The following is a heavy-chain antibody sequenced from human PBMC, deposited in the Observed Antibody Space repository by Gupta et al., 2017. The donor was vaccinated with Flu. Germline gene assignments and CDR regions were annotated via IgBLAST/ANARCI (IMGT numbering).Heavy chain of an antibody. D-gene: IGHD6-13*01. CDR3: ARAPGIAAPGLFHWYFDL. Sequence: EVQLVESGGGLVQPGGSLRLSCEGSGFIFSNYEMQWVRQAPGQGLEWIAYIDDSGATMYYADSVKGRFTISRDNARSSLYLQMNSLGAEDTAIYFCARAPGIAAPGLFHWYFDLCGRGTLVTVSS. CDR1: GFIFSNYE. V-gene: IGHV3-48*03. J-gene: IGHJ2*01. CDR2: IDDSGATM.